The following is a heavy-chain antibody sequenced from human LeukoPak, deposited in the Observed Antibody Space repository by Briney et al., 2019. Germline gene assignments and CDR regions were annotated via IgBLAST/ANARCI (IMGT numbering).Heavy chain of an antibody. CDR1: GYSFTSYW. V-gene: IGHV5-51*01. J-gene: IGHJ4*02. Sequence: GESLTVSCKGSGYSFTSYWIGWVRQMPGKGLEWMGIIYPGDSDTRYSPSFQGQVTISADKSISTAYLQWSSLKASDTAMYYCARSYDSSGYYYGYWGQGTLVTVSS. CDR2: IYPGDSDT. CDR3: ARSYDSSGYYYGY. D-gene: IGHD3-22*01.